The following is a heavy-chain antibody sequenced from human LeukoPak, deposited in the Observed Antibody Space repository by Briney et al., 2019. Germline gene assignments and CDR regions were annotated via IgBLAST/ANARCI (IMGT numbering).Heavy chain of an antibody. D-gene: IGHD2-15*01. CDR3: ARGGYYGAFDI. V-gene: IGHV4-59*01. J-gene: IGHJ3*02. Sequence: SETLSLTCTVFGGSIGSYYWSWIRQPPGKGLEWIGYVYYSGSTTYNPSLKSRVTISVDTSKNHFSLKLSSVTAVDTAVYYCARGGYYGAFDIWAQGTLVTVSS. CDR1: GGSIGSYY. CDR2: VYYSGST.